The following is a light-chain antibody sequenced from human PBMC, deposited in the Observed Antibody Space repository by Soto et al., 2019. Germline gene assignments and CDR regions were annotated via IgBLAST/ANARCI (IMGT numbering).Light chain of an antibody. CDR3: QHRSNWPS. Sequence: EVVLTQSPATLSLSPGERATLSCRASQSISRYLAWYQQKPGQAPRLLIYDASNRATGIPARFSGSGSGTDFTLTISSLEPGDFAIYYCQHRSNWPSFGQGTRLEIK. CDR2: DAS. CDR1: QSISRY. J-gene: IGKJ5*01. V-gene: IGKV3-11*01.